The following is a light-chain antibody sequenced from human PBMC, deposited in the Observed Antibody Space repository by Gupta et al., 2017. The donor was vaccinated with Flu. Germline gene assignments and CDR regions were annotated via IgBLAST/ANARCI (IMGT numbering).Light chain of an antibody. CDR2: GAS. J-gene: IGKJ3*01. Sequence: GERATLSCRASQSVSSNYLAWYQQKPGQAPRLLIYGASSRATGIPDRFSGSGSGTDFTLTISRLEPEDFAVYYCQQYGSSPLLSFGPGTKVNIK. CDR1: QSVSSNY. CDR3: QQYGSSPLLS. V-gene: IGKV3-20*01.